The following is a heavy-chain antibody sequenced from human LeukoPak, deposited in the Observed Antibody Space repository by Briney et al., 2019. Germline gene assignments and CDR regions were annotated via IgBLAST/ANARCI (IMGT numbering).Heavy chain of an antibody. CDR3: AKRGVVIRVILVGFHREAYYFDS. D-gene: IGHD2-21*01. CDR1: GFTFSSYA. Sequence: GRSLRLSCAASGFTFSSYAMHLVRQGPGKGLEWVAVISYDGSNKYYADAVKGRFTISRDNSKNTLYLQMNSLRAEDTAVYFCAKRGVVIRVILVGFHREAYYFDSWGQGALVTVSS. CDR2: ISYDGSNK. J-gene: IGHJ4*02. V-gene: IGHV3-30*04.